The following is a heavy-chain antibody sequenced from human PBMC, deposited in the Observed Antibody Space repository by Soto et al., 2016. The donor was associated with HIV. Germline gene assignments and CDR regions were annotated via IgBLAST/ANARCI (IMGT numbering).Heavy chain of an antibody. CDR2: INPNSGGT. CDR1: GYTFTGYY. D-gene: IGHD4-17*01. J-gene: IGHJ4*02. CDR3: ARPNRYGGNSVDY. V-gene: IGHV1-2*02. Sequence: QVQLVQSGAEVKKPGASVKVSCRTSGYTFTGYYLHWVRQAPGQGLEWMGWINPNSGGTNYAQRFQGRVTMTRDTSISTAYLELSRLISDDTAVYYCARPNRYGGNSVDYWGQGTLVTVSS.